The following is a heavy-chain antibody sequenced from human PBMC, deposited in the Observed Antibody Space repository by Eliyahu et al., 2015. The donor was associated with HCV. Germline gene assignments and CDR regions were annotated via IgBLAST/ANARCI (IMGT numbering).Heavy chain of an antibody. CDR3: AKTATTFGMDV. CDR1: GFTFTSYA. D-gene: IGHD1-7*01. J-gene: IGHJ6*02. CDR2: ISFDGSNK. V-gene: IGHV3-30-3*01. Sequence: QVQLVESGGGVVQPGRSLRLSCAASGFTFTSYAMHWVRQAPGKGLGWVAVISFDGSNKYYSDSVKGRFTISRDNSKNTLYLQMNSLRAEDTAMYYCAKTATTFGMDVWGQGTTVTVSS.